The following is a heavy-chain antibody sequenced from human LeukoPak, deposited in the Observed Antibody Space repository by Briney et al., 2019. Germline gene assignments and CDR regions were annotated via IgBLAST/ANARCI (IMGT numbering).Heavy chain of an antibody. CDR3: ARPSRSASPFDI. Sequence: GESLKISCEGSGYSFTTYWIGWVRQMPGKGLEWMGIIFPGDSDTLYSLSFQGQVTISADKSISTAYLQWSSLKASDTAMYYCARPSRSASPFDIWGQGTMVTVSS. V-gene: IGHV5-51*01. D-gene: IGHD6-25*01. CDR1: GYSFTTYW. J-gene: IGHJ3*02. CDR2: IFPGDSDT.